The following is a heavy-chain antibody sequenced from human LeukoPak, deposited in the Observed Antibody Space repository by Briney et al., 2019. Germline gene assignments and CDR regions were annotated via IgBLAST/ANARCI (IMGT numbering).Heavy chain of an antibody. CDR2: IRQDGNEK. V-gene: IGHV3-7*03. J-gene: IGHJ6*02. Sequence: GGSPRLSCAASGFTFSNYWMSWVRQAPGKGLEWVANIRQDGNEKYYVDSVKGRFTISRDNAKISLYLQMNSLRAEDTAIYYCARDVRLRSMDVWGQGTTVTVSS. CDR1: GFTFSNYW. D-gene: IGHD3-10*02. CDR3: ARDVRLRSMDV.